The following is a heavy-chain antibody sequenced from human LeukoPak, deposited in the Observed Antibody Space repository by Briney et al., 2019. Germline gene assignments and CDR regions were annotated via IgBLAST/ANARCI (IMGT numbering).Heavy chain of an antibody. CDR1: GFTVSSNH. D-gene: IGHD3-16*02. CDR3: ALGSVNRYYFDY. CDR2: IYSTGNT. V-gene: IGHV3-53*01. Sequence: GGSLRLSCAASGFTVSSNHINGVRQAPGKGLEWVSVIYSTGNTYYSDSVKGRFTISRDKSSNTVLLQMNSLRAEDTAVYYCALGSVNRYYFDYWGQGTLVTVSS. J-gene: IGHJ4*02.